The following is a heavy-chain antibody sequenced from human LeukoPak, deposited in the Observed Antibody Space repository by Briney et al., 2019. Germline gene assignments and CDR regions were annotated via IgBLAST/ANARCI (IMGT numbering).Heavy chain of an antibody. V-gene: IGHV3-30*03. CDR2: ISYDGSNK. CDR1: GFTFSDYG. D-gene: IGHD6-13*01. J-gene: IGHJ6*02. Sequence: GGSLRLSCAASGFTFSDYGMNWVRQAPGKGLEWVAVISYDGSNKYYADSVKGRFTISGDNSKNTLYLQMNSLRAEDTAVYYCARELIAAAGNPPTYYYYGMDVWGQGTTVTVSS. CDR3: ARELIAAAGNPPTYYYYGMDV.